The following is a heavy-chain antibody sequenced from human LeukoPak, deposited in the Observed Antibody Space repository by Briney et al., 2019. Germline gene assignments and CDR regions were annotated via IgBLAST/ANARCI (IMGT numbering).Heavy chain of an antibody. V-gene: IGHV3-74*01. CDR3: AKGRLLGAPWGMDV. Sequence: GGSLRLSCAASGFTFSAFWMHWVRQAPGKGLVWVSRINSDDSRTTYADSVKGRFTISRDNAKNTLYLQMNSLRAEDTAVYYCAKGRLLGAPWGMDVWGQGTTVTVSS. CDR1: GFTFSAFW. CDR2: INSDDSRT. J-gene: IGHJ6*02. D-gene: IGHD1-26*01.